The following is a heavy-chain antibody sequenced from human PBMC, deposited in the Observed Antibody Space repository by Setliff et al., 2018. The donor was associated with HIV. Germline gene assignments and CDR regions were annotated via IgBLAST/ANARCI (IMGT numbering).Heavy chain of an antibody. J-gene: IGHJ6*03. Sequence: ASETLSLTCTVSGGFISSYYWNWIRQPAGKGLEWIGRICTSGSTNYNPSLKSRVTISVDTSKKQFSLRLSSVTAADTAVYYCARGPPAEDYYYYMDVWDKGTTVTVSS. CDR1: GGFISSYY. CDR3: ARGPPAEDYYYYMDV. CDR2: ICTSGST. V-gene: IGHV4-4*07.